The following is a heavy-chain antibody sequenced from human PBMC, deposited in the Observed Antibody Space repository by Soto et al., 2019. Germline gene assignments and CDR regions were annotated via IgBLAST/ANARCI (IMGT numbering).Heavy chain of an antibody. CDR1: HGFISVYP. Sequence: PSGTLSLTCSDSHGFISVYPWSWIRQPPGKGLEWIGYVSNSGFSNYNPSLKSRVTLSLDTSKAQFSLKLSSVTAAYTAVYYCARHEQVPPDVFALCRHGTMVTVS. D-gene: IGHD6-13*01. CDR2: VSNSGFS. CDR3: ARHEQVPPDVFAL. J-gene: IGHJ2*01. V-gene: IGHV4-59*08.